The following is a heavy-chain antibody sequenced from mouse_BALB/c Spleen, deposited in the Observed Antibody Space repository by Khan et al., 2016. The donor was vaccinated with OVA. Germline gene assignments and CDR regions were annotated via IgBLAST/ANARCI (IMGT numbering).Heavy chain of an antibody. CDR1: GFTIKDTY. V-gene: IGHV14-3*02. J-gene: IGHJ1*01. Sequence: VQLKESGAELVKPSASVKLSCTASGFTIKDTYLHWVKQRPEQGLEWIGRIAPANGNTQYDPKFQGKATITSDTSSNQSYLQLNILTSEDTAVYYCARPSYDPRDFEVWGAGTTVTVSS. CDR3: ARPSYDPRDFEV. D-gene: IGHD2-3*01. CDR2: IAPANGNT.